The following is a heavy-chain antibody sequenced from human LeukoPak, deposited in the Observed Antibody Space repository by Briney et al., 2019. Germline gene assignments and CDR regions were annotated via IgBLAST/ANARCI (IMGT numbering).Heavy chain of an antibody. J-gene: IGHJ4*02. CDR2: ITGGGEST. V-gene: IGHV3-23*01. CDR3: AKEGVVWWSSSAK. CDR1: GFTFEASA. Sequence: GGSLRLSCAASGFTFEASAMSWVRQAPGKGLEWVAVITGGGESTYYADSVEGRFTISRDNSKNTLYLQMNSLRAEDTAVYYCAKEGVVWWSSSAKWGQGTLVTVSS. D-gene: IGHD3-16*01.